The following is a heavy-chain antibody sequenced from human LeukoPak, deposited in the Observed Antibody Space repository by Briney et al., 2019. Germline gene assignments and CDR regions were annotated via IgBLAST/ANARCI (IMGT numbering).Heavy chain of an antibody. J-gene: IGHJ4*02. CDR2: INPGDSDT. V-gene: IGHV5-51*01. CDR3: ARGTEDLDH. D-gene: IGHD1/OR15-1a*01. CDR1: GCGFTSYW. Sequence: GASPKISSKGSGCGFTSYWNGRVRRKPGKGVEGMGIINPGDSDTRYSPSFQGQVTISADKSINTAYLQWSSLKASDTARYYCARGTEDLDHCGQGTLVTVSS.